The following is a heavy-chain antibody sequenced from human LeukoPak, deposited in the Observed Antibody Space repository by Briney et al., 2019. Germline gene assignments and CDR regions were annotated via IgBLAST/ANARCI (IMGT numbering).Heavy chain of an antibody. CDR3: ASTYYDSSGYYRLYFDY. V-gene: IGHV1-69*13. D-gene: IGHD3-22*01. CDR2: IIPIFGTA. J-gene: IGHJ4*02. Sequence: ASVKVSCKASGGTFSSYAISWVRQAPGQGLEWMGGIIPIFGTANYAQKFQGRVTITADESTGTAYMELSSLRSEDTAVYYCASTYYDSSGYYRLYFDYWGQGTLVTVSS. CDR1: GGTFSSYA.